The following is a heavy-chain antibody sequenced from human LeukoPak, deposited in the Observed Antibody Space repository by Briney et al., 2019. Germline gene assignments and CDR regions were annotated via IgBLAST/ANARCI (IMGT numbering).Heavy chain of an antibody. CDR2: IYHSGST. J-gene: IGHJ1*01. Sequence: SETLSLTCAVYGGSFSGYYWGWIRQPPGKGLEWIGSIYHSGSTYYNPSLKSRVTISVDTSKNQFSLKLSSVTAADTAVYYCARDPPDCSSNSCDVRRGPEYFQHWGQGTLVTVSS. V-gene: IGHV4-38-2*02. CDR3: ARDPPDCSSNSCDVRRGPEYFQH. CDR1: GGSFSGYY. D-gene: IGHD2-2*01.